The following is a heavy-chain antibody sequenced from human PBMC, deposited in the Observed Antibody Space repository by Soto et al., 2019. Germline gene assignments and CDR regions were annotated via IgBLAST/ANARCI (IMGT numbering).Heavy chain of an antibody. J-gene: IGHJ5*02. V-gene: IGHV1-69*01. D-gene: IGHD6-19*01. Sequence: QVLLVQSGAELKKPGSSVKVSCKASGGTFSSYGISWVRQAPGRGLEWMGGIIPLFGTTNYAQKFRGRVTVTADESTSTAYMELRGLRFEDTAVYYCARAHGSSGYNWFDPWGQGTLVTVSS. CDR2: IIPLFGTT. CDR3: ARAHGSSGYNWFDP. CDR1: GGTFSSYG.